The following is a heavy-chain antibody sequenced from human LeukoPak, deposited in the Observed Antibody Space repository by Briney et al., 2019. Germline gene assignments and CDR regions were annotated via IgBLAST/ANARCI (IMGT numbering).Heavy chain of an antibody. V-gene: IGHV3-23*01. CDR2: ISGSGGST. Sequence: GGSLRLSCEASGVTFSSYAMSWVRQAPGKGLEWVSAISGSGGSTYYADSVKGRFTISRDNSKNTLYLQMSSLRAEDTAVYHCAKVRGYCSGGSCYPYYYYGMDVWGQGTTVTVSS. CDR3: AKVRGYCSGGSCYPYYYYGMDV. D-gene: IGHD2-15*01. J-gene: IGHJ6*02. CDR1: GVTFSSYA.